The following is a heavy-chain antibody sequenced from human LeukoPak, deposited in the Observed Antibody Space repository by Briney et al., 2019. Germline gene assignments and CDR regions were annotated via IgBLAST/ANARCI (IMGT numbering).Heavy chain of an antibody. V-gene: IGHV3-23*01. Sequence: PRGSLRVSRADPGVTLSNYAMTWVRPGPGKGLEWVSSICGDGGDTYYADTVKGRFTTSTDNSKNTVYVEMNNLRGEHSAIYYCAKGGDYYGARFDFWGQETLVTVSS. CDR2: ICGDGGDT. CDR3: AKGGDYYGARFDF. CDR1: GVTLSNYA. J-gene: IGHJ4*02. D-gene: IGHD3-10*01.